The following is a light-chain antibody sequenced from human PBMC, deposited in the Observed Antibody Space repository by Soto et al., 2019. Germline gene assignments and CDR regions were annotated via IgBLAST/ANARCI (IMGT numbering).Light chain of an antibody. J-gene: IGKJ5*01. V-gene: IGKV3-15*01. CDR2: GAS. CDR1: QSVSSN. CDR3: QQYNNWLIT. Sequence: EIVMTQSPATLSVSPGERATLSCRASQSVSSNLAWYRQKPGQAPRLLIYGASTRATGIPARFSGSGSGTEFTLTISSLKSEDFAVYYCQQYNNWLITFGQGTRLEIK.